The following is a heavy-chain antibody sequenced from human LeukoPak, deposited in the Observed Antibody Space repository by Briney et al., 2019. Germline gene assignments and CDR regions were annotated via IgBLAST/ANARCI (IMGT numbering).Heavy chain of an antibody. Sequence: ASVKVSCKASGYTFTGYYMHWVRQAPGQGLEWMGWINPNSGGTNYAQKFQGRVTMTRDTSISTAYMELSRLRSDDTAVYYCARGRWLRIPNWFDPWGQGTLVTVSS. V-gene: IGHV1-2*02. CDR3: ARGRWLRIPNWFDP. CDR1: GYTFTGYY. CDR2: INPNSGGT. J-gene: IGHJ5*02. D-gene: IGHD5-12*01.